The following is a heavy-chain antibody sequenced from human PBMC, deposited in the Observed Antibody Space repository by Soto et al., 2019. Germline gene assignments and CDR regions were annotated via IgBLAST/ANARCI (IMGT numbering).Heavy chain of an antibody. J-gene: IGHJ4*02. CDR1: GYTFTSYG. Sequence: ASVKVSCKASGYTFTSYGISWVRQAPGQGLEWMGWISAYNGNTNYAQKLQGRVTMTTDTSTSTAYMELRSLRSDDTAVYYCARAYCGGDCYSNDYYFDYWGQGTLVTV. D-gene: IGHD2-21*02. CDR3: ARAYCGGDCYSNDYYFDY. CDR2: ISAYNGNT. V-gene: IGHV1-18*01.